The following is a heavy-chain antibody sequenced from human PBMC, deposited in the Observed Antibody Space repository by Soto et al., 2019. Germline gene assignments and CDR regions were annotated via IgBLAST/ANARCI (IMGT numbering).Heavy chain of an antibody. CDR3: AKDSSDYGDYVDYYYYGMDV. D-gene: IGHD4-17*01. J-gene: IGHJ6*02. CDR2: IPYDGSNK. CDR1: GFTFSSYG. V-gene: IGHV3-30*18. Sequence: GGSLRLSCAASGFTFSSYGMHWVRQAPGKGLEWVAVIPYDGSNKYYADSVKGRFTISRDNSKNTLYLQMNSLRAEDTAVYYCAKDSSDYGDYVDYYYYGMDVWGQGTTVTVSS.